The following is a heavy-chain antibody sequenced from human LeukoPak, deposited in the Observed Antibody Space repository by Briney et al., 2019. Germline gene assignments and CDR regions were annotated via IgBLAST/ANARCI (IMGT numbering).Heavy chain of an antibody. J-gene: IGHJ4*02. CDR2: INPNSGDT. V-gene: IGHV1-2*02. CDR1: GYTFTGYQ. D-gene: IGHD5-12*01. CDR3: AKNPYEYYFDY. Sequence: GASVKVSCKASGYTFTGYQIHWLRQAPGQGLEWMGWINPNSGDTNYAQKFQGRVTMTRDTSVRTAYMDLSGLRSDDTAVYYCAKNPYEYYFDYWSQGTLITVSS.